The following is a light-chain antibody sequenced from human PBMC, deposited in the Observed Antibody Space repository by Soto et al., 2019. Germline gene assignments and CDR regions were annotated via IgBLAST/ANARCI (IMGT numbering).Light chain of an antibody. CDR3: QQSYSTPDT. CDR2: AAS. Sequence: DIQMTQSPSSLSASVGDRVTITCRASQSISRHLNWYQQKPGKAPKLLIYAASSLQSGVPSRFSGSGSGTDFTLTISSLQPEDFATYYCQQSYSTPDTFGGGTKVEIK. J-gene: IGKJ4*01. CDR1: QSISRH. V-gene: IGKV1-39*01.